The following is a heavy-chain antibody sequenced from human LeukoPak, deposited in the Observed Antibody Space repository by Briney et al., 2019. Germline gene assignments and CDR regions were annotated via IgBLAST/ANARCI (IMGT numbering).Heavy chain of an antibody. CDR3: ARVDITMVRGVNTNYYYYYGMDV. Sequence: GGSLRLSCAASGFTFSSYWMSWVRQAPGKGLEWVANIKQDGSEKYYVDSVKGRFTISRDSAKNSLYLQMNSLRAEDTAVYYCARVDITMVRGVNTNYYYYYGMDVWGQGTTVTVSS. V-gene: IGHV3-7*01. CDR2: IKQDGSEK. D-gene: IGHD3-10*01. CDR1: GFTFSSYW. J-gene: IGHJ6*02.